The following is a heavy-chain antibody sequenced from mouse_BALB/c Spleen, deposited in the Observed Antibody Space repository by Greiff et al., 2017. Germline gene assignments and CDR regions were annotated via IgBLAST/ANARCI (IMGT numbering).Heavy chain of an antibody. CDR3: ARGGRYDGAMDY. CDR2: VNPYNGGT. CDR1: GYTFTDYY. J-gene: IGHJ4*01. Sequence: EVQLQQSGPELVKPGASVKMSCKASGYTFTDYYMDWVKQSHGESFEWIGRVNPYNGGTSYNQKFKGKATLTVDKSSSTAYMELNSLTSEDSAVYYCARGGRYDGAMDYWGQGTSVTVSS. V-gene: IGHV1-19*01. D-gene: IGHD2-14*01.